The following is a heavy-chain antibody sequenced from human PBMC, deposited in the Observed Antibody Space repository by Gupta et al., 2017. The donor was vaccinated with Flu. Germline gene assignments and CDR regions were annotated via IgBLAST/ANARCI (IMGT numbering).Heavy chain of an antibody. CDR3: AREGDFWSGYYFDY. J-gene: IGHJ4*02. Sequence: KPFGYSSTNYDIHGVRQAPGQGLQWMGWINTNTGNPTYAQGFTGHFVFSLDTSVSTAYLQISSLKAEDTAVYYCAREGDFWSGYYFDYWGQGTLVTVSS. CDR2: INTNTGNP. D-gene: IGHD3-3*01. V-gene: IGHV7-4-1*02. CDR1: GYSSTNYD.